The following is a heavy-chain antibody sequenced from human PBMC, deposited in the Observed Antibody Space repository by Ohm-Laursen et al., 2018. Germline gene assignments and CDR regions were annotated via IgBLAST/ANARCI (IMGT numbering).Heavy chain of an antibody. CDR2: ISSSSSTI. D-gene: IGHD1/OR15-1a*01. CDR1: GFTFSSYS. CDR3: AKQEAGYFDY. V-gene: IGHV3-48*01. J-gene: IGHJ4*02. Sequence: SLRLSCSASGFTFSSYSMNWVRQAPGKGLEWVSYISSSSSTIYYADSVKGRFTISRDNSKNTLYLQMNSLRAEDTAVYYCAKQEAGYFDYWGQGTLVTVSS.